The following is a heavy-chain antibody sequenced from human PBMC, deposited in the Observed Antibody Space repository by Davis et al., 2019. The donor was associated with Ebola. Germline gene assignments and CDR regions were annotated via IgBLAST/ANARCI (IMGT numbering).Heavy chain of an antibody. CDR3: ARTRGCGGDCYYFDS. CDR1: GYTFTNYY. CDR2: INPGGGGT. Sequence: ASVKVSCKASGYTFTNYYMHWVRQAPGQGLKWMGLINPGGGGTSYAQKFQGRVTMTRETSTSTVYMELSSLRSEYTAVYYCARTRGCGGDCYYFDSCGQGTLVTVSS. V-gene: IGHV1-46*03. J-gene: IGHJ4*02. D-gene: IGHD2-21*02.